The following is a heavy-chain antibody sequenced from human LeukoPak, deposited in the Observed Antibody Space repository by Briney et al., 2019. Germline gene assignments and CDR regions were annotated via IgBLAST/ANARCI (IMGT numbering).Heavy chain of an antibody. CDR2: SNHSGST. D-gene: IGHD1-26*01. J-gene: IGHJ6*03. CDR3: ARDRGGTYHHGYYYYHMDV. Sequence: SETLSLTCACYVWAFSWYFWSWLRQPPGKGLEWIGESNHSGSTNYNPSLKSRVTISVDTSTNELSQKLSSVNAAESALYSSARDRGGTYHHGYYYYHMDVWGKGTTVTVSS. V-gene: IGHV4-34*01. CDR1: VWAFSWYF.